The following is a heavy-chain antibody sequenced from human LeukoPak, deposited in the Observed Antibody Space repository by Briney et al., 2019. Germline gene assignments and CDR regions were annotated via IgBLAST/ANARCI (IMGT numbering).Heavy chain of an antibody. D-gene: IGHD6-13*01. CDR1: GYTFTIYG. CDR2: ISAYNGNT. J-gene: IGHJ5*02. Sequence: ASVTVSFTASGYTFTIYGISWVRQAPGQGLEWMGWISAYNGNTNYSQKLQGRVTMTTDTSTSTAYMELRSLRSDDTAVYYCARGGASSSWYSEDNWFDPWGQGTLVTVSS. V-gene: IGHV1-18*01. CDR3: ARGGASSSWYSEDNWFDP.